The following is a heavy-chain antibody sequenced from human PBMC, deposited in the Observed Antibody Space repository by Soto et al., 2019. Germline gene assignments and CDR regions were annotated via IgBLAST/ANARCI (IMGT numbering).Heavy chain of an antibody. CDR1: GYTFINYG. CDR3: ARWSAIVGGAEALDV. V-gene: IGHV1-18*01. CDR2: LSAYNGDT. D-gene: IGHD1-26*01. J-gene: IGHJ3*01. Sequence: QVQLVPSGAEVKKPGASVRVSCKTSGYTFINYGITWVRQATGQGLEWMGWLSAYNGDTSSSEKLQDRFTMTTDTSTNTVYMDLRSLTSDDTAVYYCARWSAIVGGAEALDVWGQGTMVIVSS.